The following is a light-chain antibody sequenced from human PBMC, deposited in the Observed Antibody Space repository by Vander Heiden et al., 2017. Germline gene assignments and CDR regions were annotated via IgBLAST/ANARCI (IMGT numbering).Light chain of an antibody. Sequence: DNVMIQSPLSLPVTPGEPASITCWSSQSLLHSNGYNYLDWYLQKQGQSPQLLIYLGSNRASGVPDRFSGSRSGTDFTLKISRVEAEDVGVYYCMQALQTPLYTFGQGTKLEIK. V-gene: IGKV2-28*01. CDR1: QSLLHSNGYNY. CDR2: LGS. CDR3: MQALQTPLYT. J-gene: IGKJ2*01.